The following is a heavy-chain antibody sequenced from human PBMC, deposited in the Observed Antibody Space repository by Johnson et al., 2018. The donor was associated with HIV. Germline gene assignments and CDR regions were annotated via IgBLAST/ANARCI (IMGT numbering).Heavy chain of an antibody. D-gene: IGHD6-6*01. CDR2: ISYDGSSK. Sequence: QMQLVESGGGVVQPGRSLRLSCAASGFSLGSFGMHWVRQAPGKGLEWVAVISYDGSSKEYAGSVKGRFTISRDNSKNTLYLLMNSLRPADTAIYYCAKVQVAARWSDALHFWGQGTKVTVSS. CDR3: AKVQVAARWSDALHF. CDR1: GFSLGSFG. J-gene: IGHJ3*01. V-gene: IGHV3-30*18.